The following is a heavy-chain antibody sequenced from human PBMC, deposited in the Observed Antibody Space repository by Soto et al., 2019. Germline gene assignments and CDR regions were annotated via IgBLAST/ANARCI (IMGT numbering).Heavy chain of an antibody. CDR2: ISGSGGST. Sequence: HPGWALRLSCAAPGFTFSSYAMNWVRQAPGKGLEWVSAISGSGGSTYYADSVKGRFTISRDNSKNTLYLQMNSLRVEDTAVYYCAKGYEQLPDNWFDPWGQGTLVTASS. CDR3: AKGYEQLPDNWFDP. V-gene: IGHV3-23*01. J-gene: IGHJ5*02. D-gene: IGHD2-2*01. CDR1: GFTFSSYA.